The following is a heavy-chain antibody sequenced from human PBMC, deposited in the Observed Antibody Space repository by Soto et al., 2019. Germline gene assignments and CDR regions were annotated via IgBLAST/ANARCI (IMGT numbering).Heavy chain of an antibody. D-gene: IGHD1-26*01. V-gene: IGHV4-59*01. Sequence: SETLSLTCTVYGGSISSYYWSWIRQPPGKGLEWIGYIYYSESTNYNPSLKSRVTISVDTFKFQFSLKLSSVTAADTVVYYCARAAHWAGATRRIFDYWGQGTLVTVSS. CDR1: GGSISSYY. J-gene: IGHJ4*02. CDR3: ARAAHWAGATRRIFDY. CDR2: IYYSEST.